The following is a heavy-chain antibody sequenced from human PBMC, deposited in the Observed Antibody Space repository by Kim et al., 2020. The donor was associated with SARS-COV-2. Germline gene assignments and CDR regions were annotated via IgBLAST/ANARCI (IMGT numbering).Heavy chain of an antibody. V-gene: IGHV4-31*03. CDR1: GGSISSGGYY. D-gene: IGHD6-25*01. CDR2: IYYSGST. Sequence: SETLSLTCTVSGGSISSGGYYWSWIRQHPGKGLEWIGYIYYSGSTYYNPSLKSRVTISVDTSKNEFSLKLSSVTAADTAVYYCARDSSGGGGWFDPWGQGTLVTVSS. CDR3: ARDSSGGGGWFDP. J-gene: IGHJ5*02.